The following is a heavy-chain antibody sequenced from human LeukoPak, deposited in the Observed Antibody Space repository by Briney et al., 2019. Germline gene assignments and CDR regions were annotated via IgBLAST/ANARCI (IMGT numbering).Heavy chain of an antibody. CDR1: GFTFSSYS. J-gene: IGHJ4*02. Sequence: GGSLRLSCAASGFTFSSYSMNWVRQAPGKGLEWVSYISSSSTIYYADSVKGRFTISRDNAKNSLYLQMNSLRAEDTAVYYCAAAYDFWSGYPSGGSYWGQGTLVTVSS. D-gene: IGHD3-3*01. CDR2: ISSSSTI. CDR3: AAAYDFWSGYPSGGSY. V-gene: IGHV3-48*01.